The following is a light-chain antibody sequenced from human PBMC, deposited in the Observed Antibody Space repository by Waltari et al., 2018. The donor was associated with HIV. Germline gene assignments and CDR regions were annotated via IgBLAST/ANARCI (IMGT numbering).Light chain of an antibody. J-gene: IGLJ2*01. Sequence: QSVLTQPPSASGTHGPRVTISCSGGSSNIGNNTVYWYQQFPGTAPKLLIYRNNQRPSGVPDRFSCSKSGTSASLVISGLRSEDEADYYCEAWDDSLSGVFGGGTKVTVL. CDR1: SSNIGNNT. CDR3: EAWDDSLSGV. V-gene: IGLV1-47*01. CDR2: RNN.